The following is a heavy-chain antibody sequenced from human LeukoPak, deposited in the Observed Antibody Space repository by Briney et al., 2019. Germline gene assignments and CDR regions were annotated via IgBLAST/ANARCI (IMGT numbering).Heavy chain of an antibody. Sequence: GGSLRLSCAASGFTFSSYSMNWVRQAPGKGLEWVSSISSSSSYIYYADSVKGRFTISRDNAKNSLYLQMSSLRAEDTAVYYCARDKGLLAAAGYYYYYMDVWGKGTTVTVSS. CDR2: ISSSSSYI. V-gene: IGHV3-21*01. J-gene: IGHJ6*03. CDR1: GFTFSSYS. CDR3: ARDKGLLAAAGYYYYYMDV. D-gene: IGHD6-13*01.